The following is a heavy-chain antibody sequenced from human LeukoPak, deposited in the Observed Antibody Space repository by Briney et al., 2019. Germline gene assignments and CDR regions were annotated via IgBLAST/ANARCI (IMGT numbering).Heavy chain of an antibody. D-gene: IGHD1-14*01. Sequence: GASVKVSCKASGYSFTSYGISWVRQAPGQGLEWMGWISAYNGNTNYAQKFQGRVTLTTDTSTSTAYMELWSLRSGDTAVYYCARSDGTRRSHFDYWGQGTLVTVSS. CDR1: GYSFTSYG. CDR3: ARSDGTRRSHFDY. V-gene: IGHV1-18*01. CDR2: ISAYNGNT. J-gene: IGHJ4*02.